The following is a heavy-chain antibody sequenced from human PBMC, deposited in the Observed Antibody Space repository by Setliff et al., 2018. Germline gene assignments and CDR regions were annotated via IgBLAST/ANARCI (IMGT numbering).Heavy chain of an antibody. CDR1: GFSFSYFY. CDR3: ARDGVFYAMDV. Sequence: GGSLRLSCAASGFSFSYFYMSWVRQAPGKGLEWLSKISGNGITIYYADSVRGRFTISRDNAKNSLFLQMNSLRAEDTALYYCARDGVFYAMDVWGHGTTVTVSS. J-gene: IGHJ6*02. D-gene: IGHD3-10*01. CDR2: ISGNGITI. V-gene: IGHV3-11*04.